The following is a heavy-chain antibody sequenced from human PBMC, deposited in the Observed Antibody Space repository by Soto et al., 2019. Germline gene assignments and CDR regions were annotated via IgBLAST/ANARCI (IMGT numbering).Heavy chain of an antibody. CDR1: GGSFSGYY. V-gene: IGHV4-34*01. CDR3: ASPGYSYGYFDY. Sequence: QLQLQQWGAGLLKPSETLSLTCAVYGGSFSGYYWSWIRQPPGKGLEWIGEINHSGSTNYNPSLKSRVTISVDTSKNQFSLKLSSVSGADAAVYYCASPGYSYGYFDYWGQGTLVTVSS. D-gene: IGHD5-18*01. CDR2: INHSGST. J-gene: IGHJ4*02.